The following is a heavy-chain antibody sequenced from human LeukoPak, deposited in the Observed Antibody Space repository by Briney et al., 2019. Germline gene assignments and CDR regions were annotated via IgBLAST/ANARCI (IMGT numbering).Heavy chain of an antibody. V-gene: IGHV4-31*03. CDR1: GGSISSGGYY. Sequence: SETLSLTCTVSGGSISSGGYYWSWIRQHPGKGLEWIGYIYYSGSTYYNPSLKSRVTISVDTSKNQFSLKLSSVTAADTAVYYCARDRRYYYDSSGYYYVGWYFDLWGRGTLVTDSS. D-gene: IGHD3-22*01. J-gene: IGHJ2*01. CDR3: ARDRRYYYDSSGYYYVGWYFDL. CDR2: IYYSGST.